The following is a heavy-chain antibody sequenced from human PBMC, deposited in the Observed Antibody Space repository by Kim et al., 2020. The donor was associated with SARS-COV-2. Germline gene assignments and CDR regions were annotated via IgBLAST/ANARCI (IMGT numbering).Heavy chain of an antibody. D-gene: IGHD1-1*01. CDR2: IKGSGSDA. V-gene: IGHV3-23*01. Sequence: GGSLRLSCADSGFTFSSYTMSWVRQAPGKGPEWVSHIKGSGSDAYHADSVKGRFTISRDNSRNTLYLQMNSLRAEDTAVYYCARGGSNNFSFFGYWSQ. CDR3: ARGGSNNFSFFGY. J-gene: IGHJ4*02. CDR1: GFTFSSYT.